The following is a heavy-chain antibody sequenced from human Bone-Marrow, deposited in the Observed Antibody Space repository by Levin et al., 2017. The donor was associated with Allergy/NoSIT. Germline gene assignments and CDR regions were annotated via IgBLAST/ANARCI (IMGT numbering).Heavy chain of an antibody. Sequence: GESLKISCAASGFTFSSYAMSWVRQAPGKGLEWVSANSGSGANTYYAASVKGRFTISRDNSKNTLYLQMNSLRAEDTAIYYCVKSKDSRPITGGIGYWGQGTLVTVSS. CDR1: GFTFSSYA. V-gene: IGHV3-23*01. J-gene: IGHJ4*02. CDR2: NSGSGANT. D-gene: IGHD6-13*01. CDR3: VKSKDSRPITGGIGY.